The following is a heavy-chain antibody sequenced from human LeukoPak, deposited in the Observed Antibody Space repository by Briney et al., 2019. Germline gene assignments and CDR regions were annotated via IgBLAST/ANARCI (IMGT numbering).Heavy chain of an antibody. CDR3: ARTRSSAGSIDY. CDR2: ISTDSSFI. D-gene: IGHD6-13*01. J-gene: IGHJ4*02. V-gene: IGHV3-21*01. Sequence: GGSLRLSCAASQFIFSTYSMNWVRQAPGKGLEWVSSISTDSSFIYYSDSGKGRFTISRDNAKNSLYLQMNSLKGEDTALYSCARTRSSAGSIDYWGQGTLVTVSS. CDR1: QFIFSTYS.